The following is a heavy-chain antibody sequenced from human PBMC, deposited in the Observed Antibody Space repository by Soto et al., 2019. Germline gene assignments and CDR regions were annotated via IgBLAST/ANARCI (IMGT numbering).Heavy chain of an antibody. J-gene: IGHJ6*02. D-gene: IGHD3-3*01. CDR1: GGTFSSYA. Sequence: GASVKVSCKASGGTFSSYAISWVRQAPGQGLEWMGGIIPIFGTANYAQKFQGRVTITADESTSTAYMELSSLRSEDTAVYYCARGNRYYDFWSGYHAYYYYGMDVWGQGTTVTVSS. CDR2: IIPIFGTA. V-gene: IGHV1-69*13. CDR3: ARGNRYYDFWSGYHAYYYYGMDV.